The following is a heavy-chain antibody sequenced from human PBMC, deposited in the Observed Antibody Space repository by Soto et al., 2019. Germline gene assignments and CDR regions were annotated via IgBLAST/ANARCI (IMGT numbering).Heavy chain of an antibody. D-gene: IGHD4-4*01. J-gene: IGHJ4*02. Sequence: ASVKVSCKASGYTVTNYYMHWVRQAPGQGLEWMGIINPSGDDTTYAQKLQGRVTMTRDTSTSTVNMELSSLKSEDTAVYYCASPMTIVTRLGYWGQGTLVTVSS. V-gene: IGHV1-46*04. CDR2: INPSGDDT. CDR1: GYTVTNYY. CDR3: ASPMTIVTRLGY.